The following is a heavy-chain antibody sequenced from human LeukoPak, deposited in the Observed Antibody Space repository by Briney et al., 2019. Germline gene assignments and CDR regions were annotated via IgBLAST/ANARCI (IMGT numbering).Heavy chain of an antibody. CDR1: GGSFSGYH. CDR3: ARGSSITIFGVVDDAFDI. D-gene: IGHD3-3*01. J-gene: IGHJ3*02. CDR2: INHSGST. V-gene: IGHV4-34*01. Sequence: SETVSLTCAVYGGSFSGYHWSWIRQPPGKGLEWIGEINHSGSTNYNPSLKSRVTISVDTSKNQFSLKLSSVTAADTAVYYCARGSSITIFGVVDDAFDIWGQGTMVTVSS.